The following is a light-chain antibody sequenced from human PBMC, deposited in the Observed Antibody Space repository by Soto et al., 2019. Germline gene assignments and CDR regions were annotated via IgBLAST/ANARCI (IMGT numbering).Light chain of an antibody. CDR3: QQYNNWPRT. J-gene: IGKJ1*01. V-gene: IGKV3-15*01. CDR2: GAS. Sequence: EIVMMQSPATLSVSPGERATLSCRASQSVSSNLAWYQQKPGQAPRLLIYGASTRATGIPARFSGSGSGTKFTLTISSLQSEDFAVYYCQQYNNWPRTFGQGTKVDIK. CDR1: QSVSSN.